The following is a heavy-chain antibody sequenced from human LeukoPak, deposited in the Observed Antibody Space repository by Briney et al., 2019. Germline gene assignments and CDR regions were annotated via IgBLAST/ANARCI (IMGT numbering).Heavy chain of an antibody. V-gene: IGHV1-18*01. J-gene: IGHJ4*02. D-gene: IGHD1-1*01. CDR1: GGTFSSYA. CDR3: ARDRVTGTTGFDY. CDR2: ISAYNGNT. Sequence: ASVKVSCKASGGTFSSYAISWVRQAPGQGLEWMGWISAYNGNTNYAQKLQGRVTMTTDTSTSTAYMELRSLRSDDTAVYYCARDRVTGTTGFDYWGQGTLVTVSS.